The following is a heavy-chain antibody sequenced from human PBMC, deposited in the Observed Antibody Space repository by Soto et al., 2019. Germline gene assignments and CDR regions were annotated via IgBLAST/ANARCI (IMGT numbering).Heavy chain of an antibody. J-gene: IGHJ4*02. CDR3: ARGLTTVVTPYYFDY. CDR1: GGTFSSYA. Sequence: QVPLVQSGAEVKKPGSSVKVSCKASGGTFSSYAISWVRQAPGQGLEWMGGIIPSFGTANYAQKFQGRVTITADESTSTAYMELSSLRSEDTAVYYCARGLTTVVTPYYFDYWGQGTLVTVSS. CDR2: IIPSFGTA. D-gene: IGHD4-17*01. V-gene: IGHV1-69*01.